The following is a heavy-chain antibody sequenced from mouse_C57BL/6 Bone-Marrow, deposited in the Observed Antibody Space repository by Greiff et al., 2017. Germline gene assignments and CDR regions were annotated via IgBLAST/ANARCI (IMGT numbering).Heavy chain of an antibody. J-gene: IGHJ2*01. CDR3: ARVVIWSHPGGYVDY. V-gene: IGHV1-50*01. CDR2: IDPSDSYT. D-gene: IGHD1-1*02. CDR1: GYTFTSYW. Sequence: QVQLQQPGAELVKPGASVKLSCKASGYTFTSYWMQWVKQRPGQGLEWIGEIDPSDSYTNYNQKFKGKATLTVDTSSSTAYMQLSSLTSEDSAVYYCARVVIWSHPGGYVDYWGQGTTLTVSS.